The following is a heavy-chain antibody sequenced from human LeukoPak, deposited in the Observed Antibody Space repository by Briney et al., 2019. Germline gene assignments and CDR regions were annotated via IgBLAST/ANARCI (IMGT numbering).Heavy chain of an antibody. Sequence: GGSLRLSCAASGFTVSSNYMSWVRQAPGKGLEWVAFIRYDGSNKYYADSVKGRFTISRDNSKNTLYLQMNSLRAEDTAVYYCAKVDGWFGELPDYWGQGTLVTVSS. CDR2: IRYDGSNK. CDR1: GFTVSSNY. CDR3: AKVDGWFGELPDY. V-gene: IGHV3-30*02. D-gene: IGHD3-10*01. J-gene: IGHJ4*02.